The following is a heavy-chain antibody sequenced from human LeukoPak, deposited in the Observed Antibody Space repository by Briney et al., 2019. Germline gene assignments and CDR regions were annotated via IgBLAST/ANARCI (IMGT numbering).Heavy chain of an antibody. J-gene: IGHJ4*02. D-gene: IGHD4-17*01. CDR1: GYSISSGYY. Sequence: SETLSLTCTVSGYSISSGYYWGWIRQPPGKGLEWIGSIYHSGSTYYNPSLKSRVTISVDTSKNQFSLNLRSVTAADTAVYYCARSSGGDTAFDYWGQGTLVTVSS. CDR2: IYHSGST. V-gene: IGHV4-38-2*02. CDR3: ARSSGGDTAFDY.